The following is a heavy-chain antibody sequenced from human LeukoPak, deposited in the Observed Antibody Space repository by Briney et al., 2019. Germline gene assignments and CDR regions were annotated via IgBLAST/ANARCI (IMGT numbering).Heavy chain of an antibody. J-gene: IGHJ4*02. V-gene: IGHV4-34*01. D-gene: IGHD7-27*01. CDR2: INHSGST. CDR3: ARGPSGDY. CDR1: GGSFSGYY. Sequence: SETLSHTCAVYGGSFSGYYWSWIRQPPGKGLEWIGEINHSGSTNYNPSLKSRVTVSVDTSKNQFSLKLSSVTAADTAVYYCARGPSGDYWGQGTLVTVSS.